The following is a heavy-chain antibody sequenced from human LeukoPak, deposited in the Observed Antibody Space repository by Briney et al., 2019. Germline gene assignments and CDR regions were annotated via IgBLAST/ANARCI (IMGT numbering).Heavy chain of an antibody. V-gene: IGHV3-23*01. CDR1: RFTFSNYG. D-gene: IGHD3-22*01. CDR2: ITDSGGTT. J-gene: IGHJ4*02. Sequence: PGGSLRLSCVASRFTFSNYGMSWVRQAPGKGLQWVSAITDSGGTTYYADSVKGRFTISRDNSKNTLYLQMNSLRAEDTAVYYCAKHPLYYYDSWGQGTLVTVSS. CDR3: AKHPLYYYDS.